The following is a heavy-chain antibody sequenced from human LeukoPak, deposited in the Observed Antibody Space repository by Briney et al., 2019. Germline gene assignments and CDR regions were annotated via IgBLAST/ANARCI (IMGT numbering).Heavy chain of an antibody. CDR1: GFTFSSYA. V-gene: IGHV3-23*01. D-gene: IGHD1-26*01. CDR2: ISGSGDTT. CDR3: AKDGYSESFPRGWFDP. J-gene: IGHJ5*02. Sequence: GGSLRLSCAASGFTFSSYAMSWVRQAPGKGLEWVSVISGSGDTTYYADSVKGRFTISRDNSKNTLYLRMNSLRAEDTAVYYCAKDGYSESFPRGWFDPWGQGTLVTVSS.